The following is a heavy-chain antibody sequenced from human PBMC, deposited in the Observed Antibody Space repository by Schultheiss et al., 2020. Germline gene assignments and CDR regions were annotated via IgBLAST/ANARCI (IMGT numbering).Heavy chain of an antibody. V-gene: IGHV3-20*04. CDR3: ARGHDYGDYVRYVSWFDP. CDR2: INWNGGST. D-gene: IGHD4-17*01. Sequence: GGSLRLSCAASGFTFDDYGMSWVRQAPGKGLEWVSGINWNGGSTGYADSVRGRFSISRDNAKNSLYLQMNTLRAEDTAVYYCARGHDYGDYVRYVSWFDPWGQGTLVTVSS. J-gene: IGHJ5*02. CDR1: GFTFDDYG.